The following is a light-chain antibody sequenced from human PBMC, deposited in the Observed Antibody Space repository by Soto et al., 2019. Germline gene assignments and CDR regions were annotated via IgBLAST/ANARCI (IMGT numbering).Light chain of an antibody. CDR2: EGI. CDR1: STTVGGFNV. CDR3: CSYVGATTYV. Sequence: QSALPPTASESGSPGQSINIPCTGTSTTVGGFNVVSWYQQHPGKAPKVIIYEGIKRPSGVSNSSSGSNSGSTASLTIYGLQAEDEADYYCCSYVGATTYVFGNGTKVTVL. V-gene: IGLV2-23*01. J-gene: IGLJ1*01.